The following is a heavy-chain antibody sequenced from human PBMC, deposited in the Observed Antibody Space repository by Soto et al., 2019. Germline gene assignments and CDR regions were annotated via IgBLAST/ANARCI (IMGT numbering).Heavy chain of an antibody. CDR2: ISSGGSYR. Sequence: GGSLRLSCVASGSTFSTYSLNWVRQAPGKGLEWVSSISSGGSYRYYADSVKGRFTTSRDNPKNALYPQMNSLRAEDTAVYYCARLHDFYGSDFESYYYYGMDVWGQGTTVTVSS. V-gene: IGHV3-21*01. D-gene: IGHD3-10*01. CDR1: GSTFSTYS. CDR3: ARLHDFYGSDFESYYYYGMDV. J-gene: IGHJ6*02.